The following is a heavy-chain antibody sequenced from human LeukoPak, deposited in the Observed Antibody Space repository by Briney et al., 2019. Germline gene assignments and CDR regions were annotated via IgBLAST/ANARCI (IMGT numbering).Heavy chain of an antibody. D-gene: IGHD3-16*01. Sequence: SQTLSLTCAISGDSVSRNSAAREWIRPSPSRGLEWRGRTYYRSKWYNDYAVSVKSRITVNPDTSKIQFSLQLISVTPEDTAVYYCASGVHYFDYWGQGTLVTVSS. CDR1: GDSVSRNSAA. J-gene: IGHJ4*02. CDR2: TYYRSKWYN. CDR3: ASGVHYFDY. V-gene: IGHV6-1*01.